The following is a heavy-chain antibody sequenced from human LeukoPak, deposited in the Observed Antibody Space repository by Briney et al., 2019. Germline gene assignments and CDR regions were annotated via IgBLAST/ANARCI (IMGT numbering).Heavy chain of an antibody. CDR3: TRQAITMVRGVITQFDY. CDR2: IRSKANSYAT. Sequence: PGGSLRLSCAASGFTFSGSAMHWVRQASGKGLEWVGRIRSKANSYATAYAASVKGRFTISRDDSKNTAYLQMNSLKTEDTAVYYCTRQAITMVRGVITQFDYWGQGTLVTVSS. D-gene: IGHD3-10*01. J-gene: IGHJ4*02. CDR1: GFTFSGSA. V-gene: IGHV3-73*01.